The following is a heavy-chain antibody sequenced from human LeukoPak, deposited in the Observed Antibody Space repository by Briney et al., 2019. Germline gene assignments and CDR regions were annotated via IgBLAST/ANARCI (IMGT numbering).Heavy chain of an antibody. CDR2: IWYDGSNK. J-gene: IGHJ6*02. CDR3: ARTCSSTSCSYHGMDV. D-gene: IGHD2-2*01. Sequence: GGSLRLSCAASGFTFSSYGMHWVRRAPGKGLEWVAVIWYDGSNKYYADSVKGRFTISRDNSKNTLYLQMNSLRAEDTAVYYCARTCSSTSCSYHGMDVWGQGTTVTVSS. CDR1: GFTFSSYG. V-gene: IGHV3-33*01.